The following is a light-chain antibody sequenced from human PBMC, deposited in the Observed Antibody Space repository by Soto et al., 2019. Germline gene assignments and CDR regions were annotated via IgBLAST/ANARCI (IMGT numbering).Light chain of an antibody. CDR2: RND. CDR3: STWDDSLSGII. V-gene: IGLV1-47*01. Sequence: QSVLTQPPSASGTPGQRVTISCSGSSSNIGRDTVNWYQKVPGTAPKLLVYRNDQRPYGVPDRFSGSKSGTSASLAISRLRSEDEAEYFCSTWDDSLSGIIFGGGTKLTVL. CDR1: SSNIGRDT. J-gene: IGLJ2*01.